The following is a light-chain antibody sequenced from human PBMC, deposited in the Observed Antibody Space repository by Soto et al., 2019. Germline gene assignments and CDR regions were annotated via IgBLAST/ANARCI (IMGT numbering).Light chain of an antibody. Sequence: EVVLTQSPATLSVSPGDRATLSCRASQSVSRNLAWYQQKPGQAPRLLIYGASTRATGVPARFSGSGSATEFTLSISSLQSDDVSVYYCQQYGDWPPETFGQGTKL. J-gene: IGKJ2*01. CDR1: QSVSRN. CDR3: QQYGDWPPET. V-gene: IGKV3-15*01. CDR2: GAS.